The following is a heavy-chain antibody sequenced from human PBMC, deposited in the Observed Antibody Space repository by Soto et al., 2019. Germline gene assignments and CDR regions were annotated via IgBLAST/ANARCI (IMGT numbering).Heavy chain of an antibody. CDR3: ARQIYDSDTGPNFQYYFDS. D-gene: IGHD3-22*01. CDR2: IDPSDSQT. CDR1: GYSFACYW. J-gene: IGHJ4*02. V-gene: IGHV5-10-1*01. Sequence: PGESLKISCKGSGYSFACYWITWVGQKPWKGLEWMGRIDPSDSQTYYSPSFRGHVTISVTKSITTVFLQWSSLRASDTAMYYCARQIYDSDTGPNFQYYFDSWGQGTPVTVSS.